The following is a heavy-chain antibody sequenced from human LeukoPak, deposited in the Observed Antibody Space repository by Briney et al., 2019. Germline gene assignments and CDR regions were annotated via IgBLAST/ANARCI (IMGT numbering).Heavy chain of an antibody. CDR3: TRDPEALDY. V-gene: IGHV3-48*02. CDR2: IRSSGDTI. Sequence: GSLRLSCVASGFTFSRYSMNWVRQAPGKGLEWIAYIRSSGDTIYYADSVQGRFTISRDTAKNSLYLQMNNLRDEDTAVYHCTRDPEALDYWGQGTLVTVSS. J-gene: IGHJ4*02. CDR1: GFTFSRYS.